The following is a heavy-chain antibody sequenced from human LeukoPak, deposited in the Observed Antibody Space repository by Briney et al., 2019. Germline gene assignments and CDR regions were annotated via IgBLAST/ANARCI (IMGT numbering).Heavy chain of an antibody. CDR3: VVTTRSRYFDY. CDR1: GFTFSNYW. Sequence: PGGSLRLSCAASGFTFSNYWMTWLRQAPGKGLEWVALINQDGRDKKYVDSVKGRFSVSRDNAENSVFLQMDSLRAEDTAFYYCVVTTRSRYFDYWGQGTLVTVSS. CDR2: INQDGRDK. J-gene: IGHJ4*02. D-gene: IGHD1-1*01. V-gene: IGHV3-7*01.